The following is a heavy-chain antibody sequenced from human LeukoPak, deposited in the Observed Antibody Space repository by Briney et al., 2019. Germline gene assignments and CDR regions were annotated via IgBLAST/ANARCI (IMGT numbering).Heavy chain of an antibody. CDR2: IYYSGST. D-gene: IGHD3/OR15-3a*01. CDR3: ARVSKGGLVTHFDY. CDR1: GGSISGYY. V-gene: IGHV4-59*01. J-gene: IGHJ4*02. Sequence: SETLSLTCTVSGGSISGYYWSWIRQPPGKGLEWIGYIYYSGSTNYNPSLKSRVTISVATSKNQFSLKLSSVTAADTAVYYCARVSKGGLVTHFDYWGQGALVTVSS.